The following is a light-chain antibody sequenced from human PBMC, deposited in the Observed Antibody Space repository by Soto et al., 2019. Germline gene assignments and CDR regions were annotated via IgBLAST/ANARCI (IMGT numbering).Light chain of an antibody. CDR1: QSVGRNY. V-gene: IGKV3-20*01. Sequence: EIVLTQSPGTLSLSPGERATLSCRASQSVGRNYLAWYQQKPGQAPRLLIYDASSRATGIPDSFSGSGSGTDFTLTISRLEPEDFAVYYCHQYAASPLTLGPGTKVDIK. CDR2: DAS. CDR3: HQYAASPLT. J-gene: IGKJ1*01.